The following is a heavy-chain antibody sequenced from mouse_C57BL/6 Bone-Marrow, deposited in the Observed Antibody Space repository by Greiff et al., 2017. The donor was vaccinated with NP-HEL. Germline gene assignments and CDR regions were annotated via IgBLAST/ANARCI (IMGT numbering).Heavy chain of an antibody. Sequence: VQLQQSGAELARPGASVKLSCKASGYTFTSYGISWVKQRTGQGLEWIGEIYPRSGNTYYNEKFKGKATLTADKSSSTAYMELRSLPSEDSAVYVCVCLWLRRYFDVWGTGTTVTVSS. J-gene: IGHJ1*03. CDR3: VCLWLRRYFDV. D-gene: IGHD2-2*01. V-gene: IGHV1-81*01. CDR1: GYTFTSYG. CDR2: IYPRSGNT.